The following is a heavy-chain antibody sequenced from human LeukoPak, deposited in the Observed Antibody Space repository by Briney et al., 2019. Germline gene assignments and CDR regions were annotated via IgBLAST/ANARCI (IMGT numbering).Heavy chain of an antibody. CDR1: GGSISSGGYY. J-gene: IGHJ4*02. CDR3: ARGYGARFDY. D-gene: IGHD4-17*01. Sequence: SETLSLTCTVSGGSISSGGYYWSWIRQHPGKGLEWIGYIYYSGSTYYNPSLKSRVTISVDTSKDQFSLKLSSVTAADTAVYYCARGYGARFDYWGQGTLVTVSS. CDR2: IYYSGST. V-gene: IGHV4-31*03.